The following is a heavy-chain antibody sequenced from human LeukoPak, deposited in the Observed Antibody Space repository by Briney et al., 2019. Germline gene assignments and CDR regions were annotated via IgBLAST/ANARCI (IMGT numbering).Heavy chain of an antibody. Sequence: KPSETLSLTCTVSGGSISSYYWSWIRQPPGKGLEWIGYIYYSGSTNYNPSLKSRVTISVDTSKNQFSLKLSSVTAADTAVYYCARERYYDSSGYPSYYYMDVWGKGTTVTVSS. CDR2: IYYSGST. D-gene: IGHD3-22*01. V-gene: IGHV4-59*01. CDR3: ARERYYDSSGYPSYYYMDV. CDR1: GGSISSYY. J-gene: IGHJ6*03.